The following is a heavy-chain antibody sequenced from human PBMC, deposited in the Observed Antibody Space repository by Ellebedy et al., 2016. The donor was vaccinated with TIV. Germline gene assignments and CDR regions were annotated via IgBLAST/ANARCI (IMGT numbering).Heavy chain of an antibody. CDR1: GYTFTQYA. V-gene: IGHV1-3*01. CDR2: INVADGKT. CDR3: ARDALGYCSGGSCTNSWFDP. J-gene: IGHJ5*02. Sequence: AASVKVSCKASGYTFTQYAIHWLRQARGQGLEWLGWINVADGKTKYLHKFQDRVTLTRDTSANTAYMHLSGLTSEDSGIYYCARDALGYCSGGSCTNSWFDPWGQGTLVTVSS. D-gene: IGHD2-15*01.